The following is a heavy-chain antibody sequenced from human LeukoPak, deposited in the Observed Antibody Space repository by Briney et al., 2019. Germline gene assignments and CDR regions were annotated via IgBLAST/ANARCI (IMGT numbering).Heavy chain of an antibody. Sequence: ASVKVSCKASGGTFSSYAISWVRQAPGQGLEWMGGIIPIFGTANYAQKFQGRVTITADESTSTAYMELSSLRSEDTAVYYCARSSGNQLLFGWYFDLWGRGTLVTVFS. CDR2: IIPIFGTA. J-gene: IGHJ2*01. CDR3: ARSSGNQLLFGWYFDL. CDR1: GGTFSSYA. V-gene: IGHV1-69*13. D-gene: IGHD2-2*01.